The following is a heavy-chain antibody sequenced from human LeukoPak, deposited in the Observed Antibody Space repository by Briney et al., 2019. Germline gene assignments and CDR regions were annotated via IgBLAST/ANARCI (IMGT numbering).Heavy chain of an antibody. CDR2: IGDSGGSI. CDR1: GFTFSTFS. D-gene: IGHD3-10*01. V-gene: IGHV3-48*01. CDR3: VRGSITGPGY. Sequence: GGSLRLSCAVSGFTFSTFSMNWVRQTPGKRLEWVSYIGDSGGSIYYAASVKGRFTISRDNAKNLLFLQMNSLRAEDTALYYCVRGSITGPGYWGQGTLVTVSS. J-gene: IGHJ4*02.